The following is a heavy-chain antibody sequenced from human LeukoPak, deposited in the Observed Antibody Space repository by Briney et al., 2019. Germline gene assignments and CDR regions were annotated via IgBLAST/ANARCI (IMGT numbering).Heavy chain of an antibody. V-gene: IGHV1-8*01. CDR3: ARIMRAYYYYGMDV. J-gene: IGHJ6*02. Sequence: ASVKVSCKAPGYTFTGYDINWVRQATGQGLEWMGWMNPNSGNTGYAQKFQGRVTMTRNTSISTAYMELSSLRSEDTAVYYCARIMRAYYYYGMDVWGQGTTVTVSS. CDR1: GYTFTGYD. CDR2: MNPNSGNT.